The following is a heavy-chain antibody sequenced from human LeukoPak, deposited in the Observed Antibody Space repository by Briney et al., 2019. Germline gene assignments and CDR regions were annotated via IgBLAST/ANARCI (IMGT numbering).Heavy chain of an antibody. Sequence: GGSLRLSCAASGFTFNTYTMNWVRQAPGKGLEWVSYISGSSGIIDYADSVRGRFTISRDNAKNSLYLQMNGLRAEDTAVYYCARGPSSQFRTDYWGQGTLVTVSS. CDR1: GFTFNTYT. J-gene: IGHJ4*02. V-gene: IGHV3-48*01. D-gene: IGHD2-2*01. CDR2: ISGSSGII. CDR3: ARGPSSQFRTDY.